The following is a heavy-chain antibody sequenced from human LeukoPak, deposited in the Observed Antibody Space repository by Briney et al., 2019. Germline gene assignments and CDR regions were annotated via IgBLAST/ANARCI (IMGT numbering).Heavy chain of an antibody. Sequence: PGGSLRLSCAASGFTFSNYAMNWVRQAPGKGLELFSSISGSGVGTYYADSVKGRFTISRDSSKSTLYLQMNSLRAEDTAVYYCAKNTGPIYYYSGMGVWGQGTTVTVSS. CDR1: GFTFSNYA. J-gene: IGHJ6*02. CDR2: ISGSGVGT. V-gene: IGHV3-23*01. CDR3: AKNTGPIYYYSGMGV. D-gene: IGHD5-18*01.